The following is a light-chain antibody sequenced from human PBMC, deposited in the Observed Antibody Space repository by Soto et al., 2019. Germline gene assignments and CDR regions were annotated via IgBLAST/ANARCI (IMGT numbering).Light chain of an antibody. CDR3: QQHGQWPIT. CDR2: GIS. CDR1: QSVNSN. V-gene: IGKV3D-15*01. J-gene: IGKJ5*01. Sequence: EIVMTQSPATLSVSPVERATLSCRAIQSVNSNYLAWYQQKPGQAPRLLIYGISKRATDIPDRFSGSGSGTEFTLTISSLQPEDFATYYCQQHGQWPITFGQGTRLEIK.